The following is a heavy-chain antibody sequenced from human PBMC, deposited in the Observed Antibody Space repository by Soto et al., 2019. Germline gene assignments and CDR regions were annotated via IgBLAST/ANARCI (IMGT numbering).Heavy chain of an antibody. CDR1: GFTFSSYG. Sequence: QVQLVESGGGVVQPGRSLRLSCAASGFTFSSYGMHWVRQAPGKGLEWVAVISYDGSNKYYADSVKGRFTISRDNSKNQLYLQMNSLRAEDTAVYYCAKGEWFGELDGAVYWGQGTLVTVSS. J-gene: IGHJ4*02. D-gene: IGHD3-10*01. V-gene: IGHV3-30*18. CDR3: AKGEWFGELDGAVY. CDR2: ISYDGSNK.